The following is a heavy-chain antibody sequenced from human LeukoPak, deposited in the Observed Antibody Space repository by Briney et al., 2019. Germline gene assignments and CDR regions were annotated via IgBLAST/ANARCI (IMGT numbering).Heavy chain of an antibody. CDR1: GFTFSSYW. Sequence: PGGSLRLSCAASGFTFSSYWMHWVRQAPGKGLVWVSRINSDGSDTDYADSVKGRFTISRDNSKNTLYLQMNSLRAEDTAVYYCARDQLDYDFWSGYPALFPYYYYYYGMDVWGQGTTVTVSS. J-gene: IGHJ6*02. CDR2: INSDGSDT. D-gene: IGHD3-3*01. V-gene: IGHV3-74*01. CDR3: ARDQLDYDFWSGYPALFPYYYYYYGMDV.